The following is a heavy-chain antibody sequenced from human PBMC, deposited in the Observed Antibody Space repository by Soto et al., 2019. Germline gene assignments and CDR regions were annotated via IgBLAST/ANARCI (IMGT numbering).Heavy chain of an antibody. Sequence: PGGSLRLSCAASGFTFSSYAMHWVRQAPGKGLEWVAVISYDGSNKYYADSVKGRFTISRDNSKNTLYLQMNSLRAEDTAVYYCATGIPSQVMWYFDYWGQGTLVTVSS. J-gene: IGHJ4*02. CDR1: GFTFSSYA. D-gene: IGHD3-16*01. CDR3: ATGIPSQVMWYFDY. CDR2: ISYDGSNK. V-gene: IGHV3-30-3*01.